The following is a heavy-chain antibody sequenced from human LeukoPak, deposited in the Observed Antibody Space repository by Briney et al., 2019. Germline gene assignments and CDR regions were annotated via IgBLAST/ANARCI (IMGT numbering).Heavy chain of an antibody. CDR2: INPNSGGT. CDR3: ARVSTPITIFGVVIRGNWFDP. Sequence: ASVKVSCKASGYTFTGYYMHWVRQAPGQGLEWMGWINPNSGGTNYAQKFQGWVTMTRDTSISTAYMELSRLRSDDTAVYYCARVSTPITIFGVVIRGNWFDPWGQGTLVTVSS. CDR1: GYTFTGYY. J-gene: IGHJ5*02. D-gene: IGHD3-3*01. V-gene: IGHV1-2*04.